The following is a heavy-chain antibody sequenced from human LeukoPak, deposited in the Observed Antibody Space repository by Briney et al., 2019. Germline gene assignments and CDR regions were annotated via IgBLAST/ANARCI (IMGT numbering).Heavy chain of an antibody. CDR3: AKGHSSSWYYFGY. CDR1: GLTFSNYD. CDR2: ISNDGRKK. Sequence: GGSLRLSCAASGLTFSNYDMHWVRQAPGKGLEWVAAISNDGRKKSHADSVKGRFTISRDNSKDTLYVQMNSLRAEDTAVYYCAKGHSSSWYYFGYWGQGTLVTVSS. D-gene: IGHD6-13*01. V-gene: IGHV3-30*18. J-gene: IGHJ4*02.